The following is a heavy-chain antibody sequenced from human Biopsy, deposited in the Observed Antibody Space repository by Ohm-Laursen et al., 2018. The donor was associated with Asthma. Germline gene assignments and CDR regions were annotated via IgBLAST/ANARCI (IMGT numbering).Heavy chain of an antibody. Sequence: TLSLTWAVSGVSIGSTNWWSWVRQPPGKGLEWIGEIYHSGSTNYNPSLQSRVSISVDKSKNQFSLEVRSVTAADTAVYCCANYGDGSSWGQGTLVTVSS. CDR2: IYHSGST. V-gene: IGHV4-4*01. CDR3: ANYGDGSS. D-gene: IGHD4-17*01. J-gene: IGHJ4*02. CDR1: GVSIGSTNW.